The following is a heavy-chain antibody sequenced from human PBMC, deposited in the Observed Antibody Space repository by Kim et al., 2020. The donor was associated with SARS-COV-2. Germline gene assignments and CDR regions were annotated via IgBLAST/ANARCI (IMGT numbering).Heavy chain of an antibody. CDR2: INSDGTTT. J-gene: IGHJ4*02. V-gene: IGHV3-74*01. D-gene: IGHD3-9*01. CDR1: GFTFKNSW. Sequence: GGSLRLSCEASGFTFKNSWMHWVRQAPGKGLVWVSVINSDGTTTSYADSLKGRFTISRDNAKNTLSLQMNSLRAEDTAVDYCASLTGDNPFDYSGQGTLV. CDR3: ASLTGDNPFDY.